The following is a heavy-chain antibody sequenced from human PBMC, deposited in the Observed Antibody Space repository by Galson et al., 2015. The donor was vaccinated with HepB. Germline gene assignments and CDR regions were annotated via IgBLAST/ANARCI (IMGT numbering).Heavy chain of an antibody. CDR2: ISSSLVTI. V-gene: IGHV3-11*01. Sequence: SLRLSCAASGFTFSDYYMTWIRQSPGTGLEWVSYISSSLVTIYYADSVTGRFPISRDNAKNSLYLQMNSLRAEDTAIYYCARAGTSASIINYQYQMDVWGKGTTVTVSS. D-gene: IGHD2-2*01. CDR1: GFTFSDYY. CDR3: ARAGTSASIINYQYQMDV. J-gene: IGHJ6*04.